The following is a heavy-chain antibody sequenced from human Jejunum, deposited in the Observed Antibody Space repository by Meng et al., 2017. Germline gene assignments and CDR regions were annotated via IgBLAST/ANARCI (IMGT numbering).Heavy chain of an antibody. J-gene: IGHJ4*01. CDR2: IYSSGTT. V-gene: IGHV4-59*01. CDR1: GGSINNDY. D-gene: IGHD6-13*01. Sequence: SETLSLTCSVSGGSINNDYWSWIRQPPGKSLEGLGFIYSSGTTNYNPSLESRVTLSVDTSKNKFSLKMCSMTAADTAGYYCASGGASSKPFDDWGHGTMVTIAS. CDR3: ASGGASSKPFDD.